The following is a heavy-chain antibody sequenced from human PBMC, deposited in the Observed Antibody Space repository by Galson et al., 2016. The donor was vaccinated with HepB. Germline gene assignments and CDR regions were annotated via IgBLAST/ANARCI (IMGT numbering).Heavy chain of an antibody. CDR2: IFPDDSVV. V-gene: IGHV5-51*01. J-gene: IGHJ4*02. CDR1: GYNFANYW. D-gene: IGHD6-25*01. Sequence: QSGAEVKKPGESLTISCKASGYNFANYWIGWVRQMPGKGLEWMGLIFPDDSVVTYSPSFQGQATFSVDKSINTAYLQWNSLQASDPAIFYCARERGAATPVFDYWGQGTPVTVSS. CDR3: ARERGAATPVFDY.